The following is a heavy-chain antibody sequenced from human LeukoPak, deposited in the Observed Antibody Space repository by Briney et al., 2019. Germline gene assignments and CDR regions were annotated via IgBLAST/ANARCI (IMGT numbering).Heavy chain of an antibody. CDR2: IYYSGST. Sequence: SETLSLTCTVSGGSISSYYWGWIRQPPGKGLEWIGSIYYSGSTYYNPSLKSRVTISVDTSRNQLSLKLSSVTAADTAVYYCATKRYSSTLGYFDNWGKGTLFTAS. CDR1: GGSISSYY. V-gene: IGHV4-39*01. J-gene: IGHJ4*02. D-gene: IGHD6-19*01. CDR3: ATKRYSSTLGYFDN.